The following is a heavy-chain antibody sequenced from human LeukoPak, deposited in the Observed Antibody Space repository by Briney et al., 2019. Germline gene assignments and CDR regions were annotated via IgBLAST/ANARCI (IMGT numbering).Heavy chain of an antibody. CDR2: IYPGDSDT. CDR1: GYSFTTYW. CDR3: ARRQGCSSSSCPPDS. V-gene: IGHV5-51*01. D-gene: IGHD2-15*01. Sequence: GESLKISCKGSGYSFTTYWIGWVRQMPGKGLEWMGIIYPGDSDTRYSPSFQGQVTMSADKSINTACLQWSSLKAFDTAMYYCARRQGCSSSSCPPDSWGQGTLVTVSS. J-gene: IGHJ4*02.